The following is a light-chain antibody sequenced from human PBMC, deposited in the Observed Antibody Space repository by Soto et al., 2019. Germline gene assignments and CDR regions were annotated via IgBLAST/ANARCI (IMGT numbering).Light chain of an antibody. CDR1: SSDVGGYNY. Sequence: QSALTQPASVSGAPGQSLTISFTGPSSDVGGYNYVSWYQQHPGKAPKLMIYDVSNRPSGVSNRVSGSKSGNTASLTISGLQAEDEADYYCSSYTSSSTLLYVFGTGTKLTVL. CDR2: DVS. J-gene: IGLJ1*01. V-gene: IGLV2-14*01. CDR3: SSYTSSSTLLYV.